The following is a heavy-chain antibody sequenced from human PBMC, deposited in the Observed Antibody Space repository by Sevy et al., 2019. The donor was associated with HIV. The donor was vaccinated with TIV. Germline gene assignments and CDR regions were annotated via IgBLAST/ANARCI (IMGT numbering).Heavy chain of an antibody. CDR1: GGSITRLY. CDR3: AGENAWGRGYS. Sequence: SETLSLTCTVSGGSITRLYWNWIRQPPGKGLEWIASIYYNGHINYNPSLKSRVTLSFDTSKNQFSLRLSSVTAADTAMYYCAGENAWGRGYSWGQGTLVTVSS. CDR2: IYYNGHI. J-gene: IGHJ4*02. D-gene: IGHD1-26*01. V-gene: IGHV4-59*08.